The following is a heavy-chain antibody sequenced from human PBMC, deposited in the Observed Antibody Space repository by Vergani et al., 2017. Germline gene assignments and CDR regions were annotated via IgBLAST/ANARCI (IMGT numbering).Heavy chain of an antibody. Sequence: QVQLVQSGAEVKKPGASVKVSCKASGYTFTSYYMHWVRQASGQGLEWMGIINPSGGSTSYAQKFQGRVTMTRDTSISTAYMELSRLRSDDTAVYYCARDVAGYCSGGSCYAYYFDYWGQGTLVTVSS. CDR1: GYTFTSYY. CDR2: INPSGGST. J-gene: IGHJ4*02. V-gene: IGHV1-46*01. D-gene: IGHD2-15*01. CDR3: ARDVAGYCSGGSCYAYYFDY.